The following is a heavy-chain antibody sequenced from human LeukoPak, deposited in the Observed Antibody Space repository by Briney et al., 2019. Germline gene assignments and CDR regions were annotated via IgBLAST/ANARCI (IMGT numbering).Heavy chain of an antibody. CDR1: GGSISSYY. Sequence: PSETLSLTCTVSGGSISSYYWSWIRQPPGKGLEWIGYIYYSGSTNYNPSLKSRVTISVDTSKNQFSLKLSSVTAADTAVYYCARARDYGDYPDYWGQGTLVTVSS. CDR2: IYYSGST. D-gene: IGHD4-17*01. J-gene: IGHJ4*02. CDR3: ARARDYGDYPDY. V-gene: IGHV4-59*12.